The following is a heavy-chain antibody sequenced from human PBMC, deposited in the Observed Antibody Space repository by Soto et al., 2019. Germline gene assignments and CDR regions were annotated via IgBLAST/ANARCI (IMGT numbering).Heavy chain of an antibody. J-gene: IGHJ4*02. Sequence: PSETLSLTCTVSGGSVSSGSYYWSWIRQPPGKGLEWIGYIYYSGSTNYNPSLKSRVTISVDTSKNQFSLKRSSVTAADTAVYYCARSVGSSGNFLVYWGQGTLVTVSS. V-gene: IGHV4-61*01. CDR2: IYYSGST. CDR1: GGSVSSGSYY. D-gene: IGHD6-6*01. CDR3: ARSVGSSGNFLVY.